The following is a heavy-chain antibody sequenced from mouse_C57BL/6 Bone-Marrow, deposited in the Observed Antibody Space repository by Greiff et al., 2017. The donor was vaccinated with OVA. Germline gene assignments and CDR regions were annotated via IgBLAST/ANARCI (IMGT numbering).Heavy chain of an antibody. Sequence: LQESGAELARPGASVKLSCKASGYTFTSYGISWVKQRTGQGLEWIGEIYPRSGNTYYNEKFKGKATLTADKSSSTAYMELRSLTSEDSAVYFCARSELLYAMDYWGQGTSVTVSS. CDR1: GYTFTSYG. V-gene: IGHV1-81*01. CDR3: ARSELLYAMDY. J-gene: IGHJ4*01. CDR2: IYPRSGNT.